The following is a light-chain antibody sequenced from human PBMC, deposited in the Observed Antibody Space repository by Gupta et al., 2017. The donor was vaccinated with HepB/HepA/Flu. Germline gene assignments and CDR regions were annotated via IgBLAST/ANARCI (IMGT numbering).Light chain of an antibody. J-gene: IGKJ1*01. V-gene: IGKV4-1*01. Sequence: DIVMTQSPDSLAVSLGERATINCKSSQTVLYTSNSKNFLAWYQQKPGQPPKLLIYWASTRESGVPDRFSGSGSGTDFTLTISSLQAEDVAVYYCKQYYSTPWTFGQGTKVEIK. CDR2: WAS. CDR1: QTVLYTSNSKNF. CDR3: KQYYSTPWT.